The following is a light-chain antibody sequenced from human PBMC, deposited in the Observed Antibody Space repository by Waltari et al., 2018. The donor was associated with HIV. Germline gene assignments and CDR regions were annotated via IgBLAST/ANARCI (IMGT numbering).Light chain of an antibody. CDR3: SSYTSSSTPVV. V-gene: IGLV2-14*01. CDR1: SSDIGTYNY. CDR2: DVS. J-gene: IGLJ2*01. Sequence: QSALTQPASVSGSPGQSITISCTGTSSDIGTYNYVSWYQQHPGKAPKLMIYDVSNRPPGVSNRFSGSKSGNTASLTISGLQAEDEADYYCSSYTSSSTPVVFGGGTKLTVL.